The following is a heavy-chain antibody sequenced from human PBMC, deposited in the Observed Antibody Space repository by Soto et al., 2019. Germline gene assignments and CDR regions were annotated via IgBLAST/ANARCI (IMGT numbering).Heavy chain of an antibody. J-gene: IGHJ4*02. D-gene: IGHD4-17*01. CDR3: ARTRDYALDY. V-gene: IGHV3-72*01. Sequence: EVQLVESGGGLVQPGGSLRLSCAVSGFTFSDYYIDWVRQAPGKGLEWVGRTRNKANSYTTEYAASVKGRFTISRDDSKSSLYLQMNSLKTEDTAMYYCARTRDYALDYWGQGTLVTVSS. CDR2: TRNKANSYTT. CDR1: GFTFSDYY.